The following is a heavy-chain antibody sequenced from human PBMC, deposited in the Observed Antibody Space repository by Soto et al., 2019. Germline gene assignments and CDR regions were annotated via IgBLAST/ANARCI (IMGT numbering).Heavy chain of an antibody. D-gene: IGHD3-3*01. CDR2: ISYDGSNK. J-gene: IGHJ6*02. Sequence: GGSLRLSCAASGFTFSSYGMHWVSQAPGKGLEWVAVISYDGSNKYYADSVKGRFTISRDNSKNTLYLQMNSLRAEDTAVYYCAKHLRVVIIPYGMDVWGQGTTVTVSS. CDR1: GFTFSSYG. V-gene: IGHV3-30*18. CDR3: AKHLRVVIIPYGMDV.